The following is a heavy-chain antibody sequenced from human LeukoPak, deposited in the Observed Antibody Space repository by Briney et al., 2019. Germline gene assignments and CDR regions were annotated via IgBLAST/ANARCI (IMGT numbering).Heavy chain of an antibody. CDR1: GFTFSSYG. D-gene: IGHD2-15*01. Sequence: PGGSLRLSCAASGFTFSSYGMHWVRQAPGKGLEWVANIKQDGSEKYYVDSVKGRFTISRDNAKNLLYLQMKSLRAEDTAVYYCARDRTWWDYWGQGTLVTVSS. J-gene: IGHJ4*02. V-gene: IGHV3-7*03. CDR3: ARDRTWWDY. CDR2: IKQDGSEK.